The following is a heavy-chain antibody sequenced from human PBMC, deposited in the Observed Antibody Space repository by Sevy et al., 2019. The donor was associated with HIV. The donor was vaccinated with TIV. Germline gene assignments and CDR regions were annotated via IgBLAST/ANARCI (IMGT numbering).Heavy chain of an antibody. D-gene: IGHD2-8*01. V-gene: IGHV3-48*03. CDR2: ISSSGSSI. CDR3: TRNGGAFDNGFDP. Sequence: GGSLRLSCTASGFTFSSYDMNWVRQAPGKGLEWVSKISSSGSSIYYADSGKGRFTISRDNAKNSRNLQKNSLSAEGTAVYYCTRNGGAFDNGFDPWGQGTLVTVSS. J-gene: IGHJ5*02. CDR1: GFTFSSYD.